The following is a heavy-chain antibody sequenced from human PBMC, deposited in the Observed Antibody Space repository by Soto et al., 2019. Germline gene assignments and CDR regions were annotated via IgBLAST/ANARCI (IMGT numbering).Heavy chain of an antibody. V-gene: IGHV1-2*02. CDR3: ARDHDYRLRYYYYTMDV. D-gene: IGHD1-1*01. J-gene: IGHJ6*02. CDR2: INPNSGGT. CDR1: GYTFTGYY. Sequence: ASVKVSCKASGYTFTGYYMHWVRQAPGQGLEWMGWINPNSGGTNYAQKFQGRVTMTRDTSISTAYMELSRLRSDDTAVYYCARDHDYRLRYYYYTMDVWGQGTTVTVSS.